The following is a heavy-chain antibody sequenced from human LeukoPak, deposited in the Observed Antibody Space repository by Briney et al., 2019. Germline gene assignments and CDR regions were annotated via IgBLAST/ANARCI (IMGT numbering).Heavy chain of an antibody. Sequence: TSETLSLTCTVSGGSISSYYWSWIRQPAGKGLEWIGRIYTSGSTNYNPSLKSRVTMSVDTSKNQFSLKLSSVTAADTAVYYCARVQPSLPTNYDFWSGPGDAFDIWGQGTMVTVSS. CDR1: GGSISSYY. J-gene: IGHJ3*02. CDR2: IYTSGST. V-gene: IGHV4-4*07. CDR3: ARVQPSLPTNYDFWSGPGDAFDI. D-gene: IGHD3-3*01.